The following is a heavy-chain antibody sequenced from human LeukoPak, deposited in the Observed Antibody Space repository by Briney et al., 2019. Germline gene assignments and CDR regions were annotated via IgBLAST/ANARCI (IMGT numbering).Heavy chain of an antibody. CDR2: IYYSGNT. CDR1: GGSISSSSYY. J-gene: IGHJ4*02. D-gene: IGHD3-9*01. CDR3: ARSKRDVRYFDILTDYPKYYFDY. Sequence: SETLSLTCTVSGGSISSSSYYWGWIRQPPGKGLEWIGSIYYSGNTYYNPSLKSRVTVSVDTSKNQFSLKLSSVTAADTAVYYCARSKRDVRYFDILTDYPKYYFDYWGQGTLVTVSS. V-gene: IGHV4-39*07.